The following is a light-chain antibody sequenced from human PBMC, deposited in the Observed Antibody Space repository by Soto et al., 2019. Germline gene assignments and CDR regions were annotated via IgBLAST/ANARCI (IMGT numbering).Light chain of an antibody. CDR2: RNN. Sequence: QAVVTQPPSASGTPGQRVTISCSGSSSNIGSNYVYWYQQLPGTAPKLLIYRNNLRPSGVPDRFSGSKSGTSASLAISGLRSEDEADYYCAAWDDSLSAVFGGGTQLTVL. CDR3: AAWDDSLSAV. V-gene: IGLV1-47*01. CDR1: SSNIGSNY. J-gene: IGLJ7*01.